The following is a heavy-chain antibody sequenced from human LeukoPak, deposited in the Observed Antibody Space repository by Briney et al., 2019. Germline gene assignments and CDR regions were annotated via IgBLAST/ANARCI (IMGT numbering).Heavy chain of an antibody. CDR1: GRSFSGYY. CDR3: ARQRGGSYLNYYYYMDV. CDR2: INHSGST. V-gene: IGHV4-34*01. J-gene: IGHJ6*03. D-gene: IGHD1-26*01. Sequence: PSETLSLTCAVYGRSFSGYYWSWIRQPPGKGLEWIGEINHSGSTNYNPSLKSRVTISVDTSKNQFSLKLNSVTAADTAVYYCARQRGGSYLNYYYYMDVWGKGTTVTISS.